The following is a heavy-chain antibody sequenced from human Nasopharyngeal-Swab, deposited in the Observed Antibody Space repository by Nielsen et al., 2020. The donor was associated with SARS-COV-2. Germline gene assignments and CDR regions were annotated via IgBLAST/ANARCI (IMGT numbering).Heavy chain of an antibody. D-gene: IGHD1-7*01. Sequence: WVRQAPGQRLEWMGWINAGNGNTKYSQKFQGRVTITRDTSASTAYMELSSLRSEDTAVYYCARGRLTGTTRCYGMDVWGQGTTVTVSS. V-gene: IGHV1-3*01. CDR3: ARGRLTGTTRCYGMDV. CDR2: INAGNGNT. J-gene: IGHJ6*02.